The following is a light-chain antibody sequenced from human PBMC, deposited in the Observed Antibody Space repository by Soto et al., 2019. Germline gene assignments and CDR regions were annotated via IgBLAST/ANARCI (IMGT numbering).Light chain of an antibody. CDR1: SSDVGGYNY. Sequence: QSALTQPASVSGSPGQSITISCTGTSSDVGGYNYVSWYQQHPGKAPKLMIYEVSNRPSGVSNRFSGSKSGNTASLTISGLPAEDEDDYYCSSYTSSSTLGVFGGGTKLTVL. CDR2: EVS. V-gene: IGLV2-14*01. J-gene: IGLJ3*02. CDR3: SSYTSSSTLGV.